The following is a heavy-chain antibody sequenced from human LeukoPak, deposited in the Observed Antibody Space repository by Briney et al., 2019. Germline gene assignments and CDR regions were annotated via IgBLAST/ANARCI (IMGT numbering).Heavy chain of an antibody. CDR2: IYYSGST. D-gene: IGHD4-23*01. J-gene: IGHJ4*02. CDR3: ARQTTVVTQDY. Sequence: SETLSLTCTVSGGSISSSSYYWGWIRQPPGKGLEWIGSIYYSGSTYYNPSLKSRVTISVDTSKNQFSLKLSSVTAADTAVYYCARQTTVVTQDYWGQGTLVTVSS. V-gene: IGHV4-39*01. CDR1: GGSISSSSYY.